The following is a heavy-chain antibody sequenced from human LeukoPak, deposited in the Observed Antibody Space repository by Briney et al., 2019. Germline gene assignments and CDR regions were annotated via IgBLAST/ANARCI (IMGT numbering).Heavy chain of an antibody. Sequence: GGSLRLSCAASGFTFSSYGMTWVRQAPRRELEWVSTFGRGGKTYYADSLKGRFIISRDNSVNTLYLQMNSLRAEDTAVYYCAKRDSSGHHYFDYWGRGILVTVSS. D-gene: IGHD3-22*01. J-gene: IGHJ4*02. V-gene: IGHV3-23*01. CDR3: AKRDSSGHHYFDY. CDR1: GFTFSSYG. CDR2: FGRGGKT.